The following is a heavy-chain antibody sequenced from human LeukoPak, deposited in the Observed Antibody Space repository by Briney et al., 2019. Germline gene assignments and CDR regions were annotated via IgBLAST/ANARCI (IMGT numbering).Heavy chain of an antibody. J-gene: IGHJ4*02. CDR3: ARVVLKIKNSSSWYEFDY. CDR2: IYHSGST. CDR1: GGSISSSNW. Sequence: SETLSLTCAVSGGSISSSNWWSWVRQPPGKGLEWIGEIYHSGSTNDNPSLKSRVTISVDKSKNQSSLKLSSVTAADTAVYYCARVVLKIKNSSSWYEFDYWGQGTLVTVSS. V-gene: IGHV4-4*02. D-gene: IGHD6-13*01.